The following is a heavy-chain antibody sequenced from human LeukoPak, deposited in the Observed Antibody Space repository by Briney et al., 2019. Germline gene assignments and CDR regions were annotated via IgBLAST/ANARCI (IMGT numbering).Heavy chain of an antibody. V-gene: IGHV3-23*01. CDR2: INDSGRST. J-gene: IGHJ4*02. CDR1: GFTFSSYA. CDR3: ARDIDY. Sequence: GGSLRLSCAASGFTFSSYAMRWVRQAPGKGLEWVSSINDSGRSTYYADPVKGRFTISRDNSKNTLYLQMNSLRAEDTAVYYCARDIDYWGQGTLVTVSS.